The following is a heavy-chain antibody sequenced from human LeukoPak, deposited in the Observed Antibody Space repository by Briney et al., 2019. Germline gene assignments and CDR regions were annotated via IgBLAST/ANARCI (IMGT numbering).Heavy chain of an antibody. D-gene: IGHD5-18*01. CDR3: ARALPHRRLMDTTMNQHWFDP. CDR2: FDPEDGET. J-gene: IGHJ5*02. Sequence: ASVKVSCKVSGYTLTELSMHWVRQAPGKGLEWMGGFDPEDGETIYAQKFQGRVTMTEDTSTDTAYMELSSLTSEDTAVYSCARALPHRRLMDTTMNQHWFDPWGQGTLVTVSS. CDR1: GYTLTELS. V-gene: IGHV1-24*01.